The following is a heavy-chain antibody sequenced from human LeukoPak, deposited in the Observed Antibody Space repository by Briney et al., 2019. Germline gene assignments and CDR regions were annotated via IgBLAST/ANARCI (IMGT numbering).Heavy chain of an antibody. CDR1: GFTFSSYA. CDR2: ISVSGGNT. D-gene: IGHD1-26*01. Sequence: GGSLRLSCAASGFTFSSYAMSWVRQAPGKGLEWVSSISVSGGNTYYADSVKGRFTISRDNSKNTLYLQMNSLRAEDTAVYYCGPAPSGSYGMDVWGQGTTVTVSS. V-gene: IGHV3-23*01. J-gene: IGHJ6*02. CDR3: GPAPSGSYGMDV.